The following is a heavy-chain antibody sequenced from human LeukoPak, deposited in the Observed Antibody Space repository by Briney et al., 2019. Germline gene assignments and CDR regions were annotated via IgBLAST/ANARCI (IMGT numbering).Heavy chain of an antibody. CDR3: ARGGSPNAFDI. D-gene: IGHD2-2*01. Sequence: SVNDSCKASGGTFSSYAISWVRQAPGQGLEWMGGIIPIFGTANYAQKFQGRVTITADESTSTAYMELSSLRSEDTAVYYCARGGSPNAFDIWGQGTMVTVSS. J-gene: IGHJ3*02. CDR2: IIPIFGTA. CDR1: GGTFSSYA. V-gene: IGHV1-69*13.